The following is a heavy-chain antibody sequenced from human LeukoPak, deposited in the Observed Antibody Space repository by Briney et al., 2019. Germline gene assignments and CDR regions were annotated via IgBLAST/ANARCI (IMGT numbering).Heavy chain of an antibody. D-gene: IGHD3-3*01. V-gene: IGHV7-4-1*02. Sequence: ASVKVSCKASGYTFTSYAMNWVRQAPGQGLEWMGWINTNTGNPTYARGFTGRFVFSLDTSVSTAYLQISSLKAEDTAVYYCARGYSITIFGAGGYWGQGTLVTVSS. CDR1: GYTFTSYA. CDR3: ARGYSITIFGAGGY. J-gene: IGHJ4*02. CDR2: INTNTGNP.